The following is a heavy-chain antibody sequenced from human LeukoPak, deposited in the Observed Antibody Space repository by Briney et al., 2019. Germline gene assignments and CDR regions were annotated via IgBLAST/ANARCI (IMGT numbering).Heavy chain of an antibody. V-gene: IGHV4-39*01. D-gene: IGHD4-17*01. Sequence: SETLSLTCSVSGGSIRSSSYYWGWIRQPPGKGLEWIGSIYYSGSTYYNPSLKSRVTISVDTSKNQFSLKLSSVTAADTAVYYCARHTVTTWGEYYFDYWGQGTLVTVSS. CDR2: IYYSGST. CDR1: GGSIRSSSYY. CDR3: ARHTVTTWGEYYFDY. J-gene: IGHJ4*02.